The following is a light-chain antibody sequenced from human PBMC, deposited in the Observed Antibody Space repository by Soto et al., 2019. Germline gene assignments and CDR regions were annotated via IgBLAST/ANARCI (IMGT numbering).Light chain of an antibody. Sequence: EIVLTQSPGTLSLSPGERATLSCRASQSVSSSYLAWYQQKPGQAPRLLIYGASSRATGIPDRFNGSGSGTDFTLTISRLEPEDFAVYYCQQYGSSPPHTFGGGTKVDIK. V-gene: IGKV3-20*01. CDR3: QQYGSSPPHT. CDR1: QSVSSSY. J-gene: IGKJ4*01. CDR2: GAS.